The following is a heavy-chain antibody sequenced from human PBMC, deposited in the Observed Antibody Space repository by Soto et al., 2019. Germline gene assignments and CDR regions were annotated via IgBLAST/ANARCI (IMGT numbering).Heavy chain of an antibody. CDR2: ISDGGGLT. CDR1: GFAFSSHP. CDR3: ARRVIGSSRAFDI. V-gene: IGHV3-23*01. Sequence: PGGSLRLSCAASGFAFSSHPMSWVRQAPEKGLEWVSGISDGGGLTYNADSVKGRFTISRDNSKNTLYLQMNSLRAEDTAIYYCARRVIGSSRAFDIWGQGTMVTVS. D-gene: IGHD6-6*01. J-gene: IGHJ3*02.